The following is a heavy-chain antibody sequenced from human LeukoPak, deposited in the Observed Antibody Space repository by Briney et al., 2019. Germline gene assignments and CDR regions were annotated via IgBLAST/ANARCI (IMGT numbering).Heavy chain of an antibody. CDR2: IKEDGNEK. V-gene: IGHV3-7*03. J-gene: IGHJ4*02. Sequence: PGGSLRLSCAASGFSFRSYWMSWVRQAPGKGLEWVANIKEDGNEKYYVDSVKGRFTISRDNAQKSLYLQMNSLRVEDTAVYYCAADAWHYYDSSGYFAAWGQGTLVTVSS. CDR3: AADAWHYYDSSGYFAA. CDR1: GFSFRSYW. D-gene: IGHD3-22*01.